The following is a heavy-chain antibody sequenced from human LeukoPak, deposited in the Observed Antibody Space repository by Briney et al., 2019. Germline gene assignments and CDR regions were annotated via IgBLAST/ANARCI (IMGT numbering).Heavy chain of an antibody. CDR1: GFTFSSYE. CDR3: AELGITMIGGV. V-gene: IGHV3-48*03. CDR2: ISSSGSTI. D-gene: IGHD3-10*02. J-gene: IGHJ6*04. Sequence: QSGGSLRLSCAASGFTFSSYEMNWVRQAPGKGLEWVSYISSSGSTIYYADSVKGRFTISRDNAKDSLYLQMNSLRAEDPAVYYCAELGITMIGGVWGKGTTVTISS.